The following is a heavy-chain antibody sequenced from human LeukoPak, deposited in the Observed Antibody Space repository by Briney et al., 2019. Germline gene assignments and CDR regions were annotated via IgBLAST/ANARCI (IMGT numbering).Heavy chain of an antibody. D-gene: IGHD2-15*01. CDR1: GGSISSYY. CDR3: ARDYFTRYCSDGSCYFDAFDI. V-gene: IGHV4-4*07. Sequence: SETLSLTCTVSGGSISSYYWSWIRQPAGKGLEWIGRIYTSGSTNYNPSLKSRVTMSVDTSKNQFSLKLSSVTAADTAVYYCARDYFTRYCSDGSCYFDAFDIWGQGTMVTVSS. CDR2: IYTSGST. J-gene: IGHJ3*02.